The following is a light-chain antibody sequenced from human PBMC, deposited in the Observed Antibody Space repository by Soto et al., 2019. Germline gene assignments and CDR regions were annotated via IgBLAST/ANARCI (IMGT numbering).Light chain of an antibody. CDR2: AAS. Sequence: DMQMTQSPSALPASVGARVTITCGASQSISSYLNWYQQKPGKAPKLLIYAASSLQSGVPSRFSGSGSGTDFTLTISSLQPEDFATFYCQQSYSTPRTFGQGTKVDNK. J-gene: IGKJ1*01. V-gene: IGKV1-39*01. CDR3: QQSYSTPRT. CDR1: QSISSY.